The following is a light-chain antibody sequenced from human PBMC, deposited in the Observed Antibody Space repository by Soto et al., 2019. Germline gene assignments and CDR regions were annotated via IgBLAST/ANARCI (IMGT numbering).Light chain of an antibody. J-gene: IGKJ1*01. V-gene: IGKV1-17*01. CDR1: QGIRND. CDR2: AAS. CDR3: LQHNSYPPT. Sequence: DIQMTQSPSSLSASVGDRVTITCRVSQGIRNDLGWYQQKPGKAPKRLIYAASRLQSGVPSRFSGSGSETDFTHTISSQKPEEFTTFYFLQHNSYPPTIGQGTKVESK.